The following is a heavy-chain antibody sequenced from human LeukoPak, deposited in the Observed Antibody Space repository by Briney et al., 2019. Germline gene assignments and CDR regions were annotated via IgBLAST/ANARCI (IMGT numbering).Heavy chain of an antibody. J-gene: IGHJ5*02. CDR1: GGSITSSY. Sequence: KPSETLSLTCSVSGGSITSSYWSWIRQSPGKGLEWIGNIYGSGSTKYNPSLMSRVTISLDTPKNQFSLDLCSVTAADTAVYFWARQAERVADCFDPWGQGTLVTVSS. CDR2: IYGSGST. V-gene: IGHV4-59*08. CDR3: ARQAERVADCFDP. D-gene: IGHD6-25*01.